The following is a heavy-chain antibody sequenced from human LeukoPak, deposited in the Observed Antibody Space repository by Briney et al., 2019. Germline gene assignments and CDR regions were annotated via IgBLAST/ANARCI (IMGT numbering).Heavy chain of an antibody. D-gene: IGHD2-21*01. V-gene: IGHV5-51*01. J-gene: IGHJ6*04. Sequence: GEALQISCHGSGYSFPTYWIGWVRQMPGKGLEWMAIMYPNDSDKRYSPSFQGQVTISADTSTNTAYLQWSSLKASDTAIYYCVTHLRGLCDWGEGTTVTVSS. CDR2: MYPNDSDK. CDR1: GYSFPTYW. CDR3: VTHLRGLCD.